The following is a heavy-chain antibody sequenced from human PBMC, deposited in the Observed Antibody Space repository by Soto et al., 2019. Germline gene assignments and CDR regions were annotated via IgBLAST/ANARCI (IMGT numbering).Heavy chain of an antibody. Sequence: LSLTCPFSGGSNSGYYWSWNRQHPGKGLEWIGYIYYTGSTNYNPSLKSRATISVDTYRKQVSLILTSVTAAHTAVYYCAREGGVATPIGMDGLGHGTTVTVS. CDR1: GGSNSGYY. CDR2: IYYTGST. V-gene: IGHV4-59*01. J-gene: IGHJ6*02. CDR3: AREGGVATPIGMDG. D-gene: IGHD2-15*01.